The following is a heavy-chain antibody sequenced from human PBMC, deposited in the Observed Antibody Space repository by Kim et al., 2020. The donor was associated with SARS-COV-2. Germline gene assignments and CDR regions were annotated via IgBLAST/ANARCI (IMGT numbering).Heavy chain of an antibody. CDR1: GFTFSSYA. CDR3: ARDVRTMVRGVIIVGAFDY. Sequence: GGSLRLSCAASGFTFSSYAMHWVRQAPGKGLEWVAVISYDGSNKYYADSVKGRFTISRDNSKNTLYLQMNSLRAEDTAVYYCARDVRTMVRGVIIVGAFDYWGQGTLVTVSS. V-gene: IGHV3-30*04. D-gene: IGHD3-10*01. CDR2: ISYDGSNK. J-gene: IGHJ4*02.